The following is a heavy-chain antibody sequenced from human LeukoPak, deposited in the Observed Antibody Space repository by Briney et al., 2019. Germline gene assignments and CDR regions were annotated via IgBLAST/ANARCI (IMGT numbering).Heavy chain of an antibody. Sequence: PGGSLRLSCAASGFTFRSYAMSWVRQAPGKGLEWVSAISGTGGSTYYADSVKGRFTISRDNSKNTLYLQMNSLRAEDTAIYSCAKGSCSGTSCYSDYWGQGTLVTVSS. CDR3: AKGSCSGTSCYSDY. V-gene: IGHV3-23*01. CDR1: GFTFRSYA. CDR2: ISGTGGST. J-gene: IGHJ4*02. D-gene: IGHD2-2*02.